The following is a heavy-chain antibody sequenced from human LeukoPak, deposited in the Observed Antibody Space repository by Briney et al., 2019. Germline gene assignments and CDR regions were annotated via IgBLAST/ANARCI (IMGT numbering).Heavy chain of an antibody. D-gene: IGHD1-14*01. CDR1: GFTFSGHW. Sequence: GGSLRLSCAASGFTFSGHWMSWVRQAPGKGLEWVANISQGGSDKYYVDSVKGRFTISRDNANNLLYLQMNSLRGEDTAVYYCTRDRSRAEDDWGQGTLVTVSS. V-gene: IGHV3-7*01. CDR2: ISQGGSDK. J-gene: IGHJ4*02. CDR3: TRDRSRAEDD.